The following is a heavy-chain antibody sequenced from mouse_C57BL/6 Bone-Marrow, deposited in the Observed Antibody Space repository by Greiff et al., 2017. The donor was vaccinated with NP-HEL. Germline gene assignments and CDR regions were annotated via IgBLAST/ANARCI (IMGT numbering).Heavy chain of an antibody. J-gene: IGHJ3*01. CDR1: GFTFTDYY. Sequence: EVPLQQSGPVLVKPGPSVKISCKASGFTFTDYYLHWVKQSHGTSLSWIVLVYPYTGRTSYNQKFKGKATLTVDTSSSTAYMELNSLTSEDSAVYYCARGRDLPWFAYWGQGTLVTVSA. CDR3: ARGRDLPWFAY. D-gene: IGHD6-1*01. V-gene: IGHV1-36*01. CDR2: VYPYTGRT.